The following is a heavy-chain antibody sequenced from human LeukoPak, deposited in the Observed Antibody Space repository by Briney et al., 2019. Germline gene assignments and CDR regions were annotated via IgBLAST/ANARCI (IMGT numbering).Heavy chain of an antibody. J-gene: IGHJ4*02. D-gene: IGHD2-2*02. V-gene: IGHV1-69*05. CDR2: IITIFGTA. CDR1: GGTFISYA. CDR3: AIKPVCSSTSCYKGLFYFAY. Sequence: SVKVSCKASGGTFISYAISWVRQAPGQGLEWMGGIITIFGTANYVQKFQGRVTITTDESTSTAYMELSSLRSEDTAVYYCAIKPVCSSTSCYKGLFYFAYWGQGTLVTVSS.